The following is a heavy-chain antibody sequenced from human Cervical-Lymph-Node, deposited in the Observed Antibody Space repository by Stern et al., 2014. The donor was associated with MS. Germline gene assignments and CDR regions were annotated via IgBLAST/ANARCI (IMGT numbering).Heavy chain of an antibody. V-gene: IGHV3-23*04. J-gene: IGHJ4*02. CDR1: GFTFSNYA. Sequence: DVQLVESGGDLVQPGGSLRLSCAASGFTFSNYAMSWVRQAPGKGLQWVSSVTNSGGSTYYADSVKGRFTISRDNSKNTLYLQMTSLRPDDTAIYYCAKDPEQLAINPHDYWGQGTLVTVSS. D-gene: IGHD6-13*01. CDR2: VTNSGGST. CDR3: AKDPEQLAINPHDY.